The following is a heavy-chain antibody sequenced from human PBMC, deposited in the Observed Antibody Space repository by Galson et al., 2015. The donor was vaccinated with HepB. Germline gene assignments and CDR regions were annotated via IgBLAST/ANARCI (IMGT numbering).Heavy chain of an antibody. CDR2: INAGNGNT. Sequence: SVKVSCKASGYTFTSYAMHWVRQAPGQRLEWMGWINAGNGNTKYSQKFQGRVTITRDTSASTAYMELSSLRSEDTAVYYCARDSLTMVRGVTVFDPWGQGTLVTVSS. J-gene: IGHJ5*02. CDR3: ARDSLTMVRGVTVFDP. D-gene: IGHD3-10*01. V-gene: IGHV1-3*01. CDR1: GYTFTSYA.